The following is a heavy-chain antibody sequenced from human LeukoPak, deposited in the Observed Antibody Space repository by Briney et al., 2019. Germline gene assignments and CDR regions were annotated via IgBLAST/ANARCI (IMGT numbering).Heavy chain of an antibody. J-gene: IGHJ4*02. CDR1: GFTFSTYS. Sequence: NPGGSLRLSCAASGFTFSTYSIMWIRQAPGEGLEWVSSLSGSSDYIYYADSVKGRFTISRDNSKSSLYLQMNSLRVEDTAVYYCARRGAGDDCFDYWGQGILVTVSS. D-gene: IGHD2-15*01. CDR3: ARRGAGDDCFDY. CDR2: LSGSSDYI. V-gene: IGHV3-21*01.